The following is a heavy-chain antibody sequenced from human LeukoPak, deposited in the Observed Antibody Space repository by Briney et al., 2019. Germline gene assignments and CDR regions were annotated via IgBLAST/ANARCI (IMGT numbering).Heavy chain of an antibody. D-gene: IGHD3-16*02. Sequence: PSETLSLTCTVSGGSIGTYYWSWVRQSPGTGLEWIGYIYVTGTRYNPYLQSRVTISVDRSRNQFFLKMTSVAAADTAVYYCARHIGGGIEDMDVWGRGTKVTVSS. V-gene: IGHV4-59*08. CDR1: GGSIGTYY. CDR3: ARHIGGGIEDMDV. CDR2: IYVTGT. J-gene: IGHJ6*03.